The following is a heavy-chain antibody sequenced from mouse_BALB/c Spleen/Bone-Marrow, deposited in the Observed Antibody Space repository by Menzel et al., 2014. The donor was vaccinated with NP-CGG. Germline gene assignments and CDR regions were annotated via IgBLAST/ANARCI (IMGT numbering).Heavy chain of an antibody. D-gene: IGHD1-1*01. V-gene: IGHV1S40*01. CDR2: IFPASGST. J-gene: IGHJ3*01. CDR1: GCIFITYW. Sequence: VKLMESGPELVRPGASVKLSCKASGCIFITYWMNWVKQRPGQGLEWIGQIFPASGSTNYNEMFEGKATLTVDTSSSTAYMQLSSLTSEDSAVYYCARGDYGSFAYWGQGTLVTVSA. CDR3: ARGDYGSFAY.